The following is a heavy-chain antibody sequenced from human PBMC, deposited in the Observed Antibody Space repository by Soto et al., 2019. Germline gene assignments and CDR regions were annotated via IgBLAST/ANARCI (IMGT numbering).Heavy chain of an antibody. J-gene: IGHJ5*02. V-gene: IGHV4-38-2*02. CDR3: GRDMAVAGTPPVGP. D-gene: IGHD6-19*01. Sequence: SETLSLTCAVSGYPISSGYYWGWIRQPPGKGLEWIGSIYHSGSTYYNSSLKSRVTISIDTSKNQFSLKLGSVTAADTAVYYCGRDMAVAGTPPVGPWGQGTLVTVSS. CDR2: IYHSGST. CDR1: GYPISSGYY.